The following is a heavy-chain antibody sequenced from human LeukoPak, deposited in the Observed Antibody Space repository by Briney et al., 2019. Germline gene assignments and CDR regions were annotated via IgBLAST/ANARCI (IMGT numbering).Heavy chain of an antibody. Sequence: SETLSLTCTVSGGSISSSSYYWGWIRQPPGKGLEWIGSIYYSGSTYYNPSLKSRVTISVDTSKNQFSLKLSSVTAADTAVYYCARRVYSSSWDDAFDIWGQGTMVTVSS. J-gene: IGHJ3*02. CDR3: ARRVYSSSWDDAFDI. D-gene: IGHD6-6*01. CDR1: GGSISSSSYY. V-gene: IGHV4-39*07. CDR2: IYYSGST.